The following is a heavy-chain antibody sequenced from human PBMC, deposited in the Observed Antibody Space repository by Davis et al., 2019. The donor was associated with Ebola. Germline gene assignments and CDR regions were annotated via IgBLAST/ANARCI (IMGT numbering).Heavy chain of an antibody. CDR2: ISYDGSNK. Sequence: PGGSLRLSCAASGFTFSSYGMHWVRQAPGKGLEWVAVISYDGSNKYYADSVKGRFTISRDNSKNTLYLQMNSLRAEDTAVYYCAREVGYYGMDVWGQGTTVTVSS. D-gene: IGHD2-2*01. CDR3: AREVGYYGMDV. CDR1: GFTFSSYG. J-gene: IGHJ6*02. V-gene: IGHV3-30*03.